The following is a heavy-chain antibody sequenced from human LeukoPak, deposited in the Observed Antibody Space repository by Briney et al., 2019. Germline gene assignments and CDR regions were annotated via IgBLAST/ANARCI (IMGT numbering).Heavy chain of an antibody. J-gene: IGHJ6*03. Sequence: ASVKVSCTASGYTFTSYDINWVRQATGQGLEWMGWMNPNSGNTGYAQKFQGRVTITRNTSISTAYMELSSLRSEDTAVYYCARVPTVTTGFGYYYYYMDVWGKGTTVTVSS. V-gene: IGHV1-8*03. CDR2: MNPNSGNT. CDR3: ARVPTVTTGFGYYYYYMDV. CDR1: GYTFTSYD. D-gene: IGHD4-11*01.